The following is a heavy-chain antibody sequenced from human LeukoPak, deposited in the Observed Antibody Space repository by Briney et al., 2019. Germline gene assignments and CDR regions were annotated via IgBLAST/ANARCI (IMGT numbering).Heavy chain of an antibody. J-gene: IGHJ4*02. Sequence: ASVKVSCKASGVSFSSYAISWVRQAPGQGLEWMGGIIPIFGTANYAQKFQGRVTTTADESTSTAYMELSSLRSEDTAVYYCARDSISSSHEHYWGLGTLVIVSS. D-gene: IGHD6-6*01. V-gene: IGHV1-69*13. CDR1: GVSFSSYA. CDR3: ARDSISSSHEHY. CDR2: IIPIFGTA.